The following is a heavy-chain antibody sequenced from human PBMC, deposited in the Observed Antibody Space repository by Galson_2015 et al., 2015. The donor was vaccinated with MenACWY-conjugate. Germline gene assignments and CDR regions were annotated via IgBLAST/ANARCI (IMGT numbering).Heavy chain of an antibody. CDR1: GFSLNNAW. CDR3: TTDQIVVSVAATPQWSGP. D-gene: IGHD2-15*01. Sequence: SLRLSCAASGFSLNNAWMSWVRQASGKGLEWIGRVKSKSDGGTTDYAAPVKGRFTISRDDSKNTLYLQMNSLKFEDTAVYYCTTDQIVVSVAATPQWSGPWGQGTLVTVSS. V-gene: IGHV3-15*01. CDR2: VKSKSDGGTT. J-gene: IGHJ5*02.